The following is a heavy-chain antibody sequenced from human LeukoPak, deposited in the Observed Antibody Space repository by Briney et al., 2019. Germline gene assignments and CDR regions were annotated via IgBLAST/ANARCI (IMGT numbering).Heavy chain of an antibody. CDR1: GFTFSNAW. CDR2: IKSKTDGGTI. V-gene: IGHV3-15*01. CDR3: TRQRGYSGYDDAFDI. J-gene: IGHJ3*02. D-gene: IGHD5-12*01. Sequence: GGSLRLSCVASGFTFSNAWMSWVRQAPGKGLEWVGRIKSKTDGGTIDYAAPGKGRFTISRDDSKNTLYLQMNSLKIEDTAVYYCTRQRGYSGYDDAFDIWGQGTMVTVSS.